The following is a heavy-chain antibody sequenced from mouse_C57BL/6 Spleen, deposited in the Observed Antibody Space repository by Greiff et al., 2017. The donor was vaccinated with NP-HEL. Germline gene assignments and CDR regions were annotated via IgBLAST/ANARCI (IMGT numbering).Heavy chain of an antibody. Sequence: QVQLQQPGAELVKPGASVKLSCKASGYTFTSYWMQWVKQRPGQGLEWIGEIDPSDSYTNYNQKFKGKATLTVDTSSSTAYMQLSSLTSEDSAVYYCARSGANWDPFAYWGQGTLVTVSA. CDR2: IDPSDSYT. CDR1: GYTFTSYW. V-gene: IGHV1-50*01. CDR3: ARSGANWDPFAY. J-gene: IGHJ3*01. D-gene: IGHD4-1*01.